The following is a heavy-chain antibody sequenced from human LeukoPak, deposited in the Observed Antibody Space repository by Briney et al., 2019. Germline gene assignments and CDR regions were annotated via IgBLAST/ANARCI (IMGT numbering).Heavy chain of an antibody. CDR2: IFPSGGEI. D-gene: IGHD3-10*01. CDR1: GFTFSTFA. CDR3: ARDLEGSGSFYRPSYDY. J-gene: IGHJ4*02. Sequence: TGGSLRLSCAASGFTFSTFAMIWVRQPPGKGLEWVSSIFPSGGEIHYADSVRGRFTISRDNAKNSLYLQMNSLRAEDTAVYYCARDLEGSGSFYRPSYDYWGQGTLVTVSS. V-gene: IGHV3-21*01.